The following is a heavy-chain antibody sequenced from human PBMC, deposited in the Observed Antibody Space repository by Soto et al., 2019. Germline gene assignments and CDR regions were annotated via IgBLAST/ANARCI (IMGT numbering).Heavy chain of an antibody. D-gene: IGHD4-17*01. J-gene: IGHJ1*01. CDR1: GFSFNSYS. CDR2: IIGSGDSA. V-gene: IGHV3-23*01. CDR3: ARDRGTTTVTFDAFQH. Sequence: EVQLLESGGGLVQPGGSLRLSCAASGFSFNSYSMSWVRQAPGKGLEWVAGIIGSGDSAYYADSVKGRFTISRDNSKNTLSLQMNSLRAGDTAIYYCARDRGTTTVTFDAFQHWGQGTLVAFSS.